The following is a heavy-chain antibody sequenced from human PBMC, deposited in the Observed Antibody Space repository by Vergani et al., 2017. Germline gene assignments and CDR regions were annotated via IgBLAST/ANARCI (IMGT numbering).Heavy chain of an antibody. CDR3: ARFFRYEGMIYGGTVENWFDP. CDR2: IYYSENK. CDR1: GGSITYGAFY. V-gene: IGHV4-39*01. Sequence: QLQLQESGPGLVKPSETLSLTCTVSGGSITYGAFYWGWIRQSPGKGLEGIGSIYYSENKFYNPSLESRVTLSIDTTKNQFSLKLKSVTAADTAVYYCARFFRYEGMIYGGTVENWFDPWGQGTLVTVSS. J-gene: IGHJ5*02. D-gene: IGHD3-22*01.